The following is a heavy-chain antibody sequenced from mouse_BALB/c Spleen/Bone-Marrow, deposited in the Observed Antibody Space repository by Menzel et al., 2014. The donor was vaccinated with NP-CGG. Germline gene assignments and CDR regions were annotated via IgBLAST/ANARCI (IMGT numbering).Heavy chain of an antibody. CDR1: GYTFSNYW. CDR2: ILPGSGTA. V-gene: IGHV1-9*01. Sequence: VQLQQSGAELMKPGASVKISCKATGYTFSNYWIDWVKQRPGHGLEWIGEILPGSGTANYNEKFKGKATFTADTSSNTAYMQLSSLTSADSALYYCARASVVPYYFDFWGQGTTLTVSS. CDR3: ARASVVPYYFDF. J-gene: IGHJ2*01. D-gene: IGHD1-1*01.